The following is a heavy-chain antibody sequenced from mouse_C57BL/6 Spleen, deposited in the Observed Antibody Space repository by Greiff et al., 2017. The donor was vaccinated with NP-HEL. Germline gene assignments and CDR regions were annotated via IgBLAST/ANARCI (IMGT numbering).Heavy chain of an antibody. CDR3: AREGITTVRYDY. D-gene: IGHD1-1*01. V-gene: IGHV1-59*01. J-gene: IGHJ2*01. Sequence: QVQLQQPGAELVRPGTSVKLSCKASGYTFTSYWMHWVKQRPGQGLEWIGVIDPSDSYTNYNQKFKGKATLTVDTSSSTAYMQLSSLTSEDSAVYYCAREGITTVRYDYWGQGTTLTVSS. CDR2: IDPSDSYT. CDR1: GYTFTSYW.